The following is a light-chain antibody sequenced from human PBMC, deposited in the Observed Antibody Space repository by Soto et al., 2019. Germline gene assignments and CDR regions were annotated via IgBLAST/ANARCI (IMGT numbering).Light chain of an antibody. V-gene: IGKV3-15*01. CDR2: GAS. Sequence: EVVMTQSPATLSVSPGESATPSCRASQSVSSNLAWYQQKPGQAPRLLIYGASTRATGIPARLSGSGSGTEFTLTISSLQSEDFAVYYGQQYNNWPWTFGQGTKVDIK. J-gene: IGKJ1*01. CDR3: QQYNNWPWT. CDR1: QSVSSN.